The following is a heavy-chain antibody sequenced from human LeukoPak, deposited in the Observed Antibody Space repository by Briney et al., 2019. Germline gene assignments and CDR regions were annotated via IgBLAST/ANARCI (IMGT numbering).Heavy chain of an antibody. CDR1: GGSISSYY. CDR2: IYHSGST. Sequence: SETLSLTCTVSGGSISSYYWSWIRQPPGKGLEWIGSIYHSGSTYYNPSLKSRVTISVDTSKNQFSLKLSSVTAADTAVYYCARGIYYYDSSREAFDIWGQGTMVTVSS. J-gene: IGHJ3*02. V-gene: IGHV4-38-2*02. D-gene: IGHD3-22*01. CDR3: ARGIYYYDSSREAFDI.